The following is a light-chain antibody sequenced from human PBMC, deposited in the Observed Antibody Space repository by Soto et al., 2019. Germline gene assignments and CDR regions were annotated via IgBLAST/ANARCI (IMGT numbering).Light chain of an antibody. J-gene: IGKJ5*01. CDR2: DAS. V-gene: IGKV1-33*01. CDR3: QQYDNLPT. Sequence: DSHLTHYPSSLSASVVDRVTITCQASQIINNYLNWYQQKPGRAPKLLIYDASNLEAGVPSRFRGSGSGTDFTFTISRLQPEDIATYYCQQYDNLPTFGQGTRLEIK. CDR1: QIINNY.